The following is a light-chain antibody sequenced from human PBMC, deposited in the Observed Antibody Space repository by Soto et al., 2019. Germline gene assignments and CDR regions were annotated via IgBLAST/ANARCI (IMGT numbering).Light chain of an antibody. V-gene: IGKV4-1*01. Sequence: DIVMTQSPDSLAVSLGERATINCKSSQSVLYSSNNKNYLVWYQQKPGQPPKLIIYWASTRESGVPDRFSGSGSWTDFTLTISRLQAEDGAVYYCQQYYSTPLTFGGGTKVEI. CDR1: QSVLYSSNNKNY. CDR3: QQYYSTPLT. J-gene: IGKJ4*01. CDR2: WAS.